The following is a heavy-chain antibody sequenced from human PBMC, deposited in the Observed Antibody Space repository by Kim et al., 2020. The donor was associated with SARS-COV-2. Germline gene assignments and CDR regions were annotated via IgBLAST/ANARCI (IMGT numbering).Heavy chain of an antibody. Sequence: ASVKVSCKASGYTFTSYDINWVRQATGQGLEWMGWMNPNSGNTGYAQKFQGRGTMTRNTSISTAYMELSSLRSEDTAVYYCARSGPTYYDFWSGYYKVDYYYYYGMDVGGQGTTVTVSS. J-gene: IGHJ6*02. CDR3: ARSGPTYYDFWSGYYKVDYYYYYGMDV. V-gene: IGHV1-8*01. CDR2: MNPNSGNT. CDR1: GYTFTSYD. D-gene: IGHD3-3*01.